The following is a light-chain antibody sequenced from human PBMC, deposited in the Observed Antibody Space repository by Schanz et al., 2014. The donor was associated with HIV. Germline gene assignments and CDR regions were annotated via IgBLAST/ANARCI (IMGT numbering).Light chain of an antibody. CDR1: SSNIGNNY. CDR2: DNN. Sequence: QSVLTQPPSVSAAPGQKVTISCSGGSSNIGNNYVSWYQQLPRTAPKLLIYDNNKRPSGIPDRFSGSKSGTSATLGITGLQTGDEAHYYCGTWDSSLSAVVFGGGTKLTVL. V-gene: IGLV1-51*01. CDR3: GTWDSSLSAVV. J-gene: IGLJ2*01.